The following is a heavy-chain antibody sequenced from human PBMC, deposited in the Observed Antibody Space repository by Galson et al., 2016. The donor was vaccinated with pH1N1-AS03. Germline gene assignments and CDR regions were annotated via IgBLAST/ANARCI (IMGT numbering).Heavy chain of an antibody. CDR3: ARSQSFYVDYFDN. J-gene: IGHJ4*02. CDR2: ISYDESKK. Sequence: SLRLSCAASGFTFRSYGMHWVRQTPGKGLQWVAVISYDESKKLYADSVRGRSTISRDNSKNTLYLQMNSLRPEDTAVYFCARSQSFYVDYFDNWSQGTLVTVSS. D-gene: IGHD3-10*02. CDR1: GFTFRSYG. V-gene: IGHV3-30*03.